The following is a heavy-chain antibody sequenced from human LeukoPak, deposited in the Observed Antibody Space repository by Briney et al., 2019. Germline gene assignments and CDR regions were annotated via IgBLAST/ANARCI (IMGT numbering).Heavy chain of an antibody. CDR2: IYPRGSDT. CDR3: ARTEYTSSSGAFDI. CDR1: GYTFATYW. V-gene: IGHV5-51*01. Sequence: GESLKISCKGSGYTFATYWIGWVRQMPGKGVEYMGIIYPRGSDTRYSPSFEGQVTISADKSITIAYLQWSSLKASDTAIYYCARTEYTSSSGAFDIWGQGTMVTVSS. J-gene: IGHJ3*02. D-gene: IGHD6-6*01.